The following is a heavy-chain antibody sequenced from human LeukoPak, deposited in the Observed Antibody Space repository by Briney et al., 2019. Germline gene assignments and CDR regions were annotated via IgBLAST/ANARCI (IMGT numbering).Heavy chain of an antibody. CDR2: INPSSGST. D-gene: IGHD2-2*01. V-gene: IGHV1-46*01. J-gene: IGHJ4*02. Sequence: ASVKVSCKASGYTFTSYYMHWVRQAPGQGLEWMGIINPSSGSTSYAQKFQGRVTMTRDTSTSTVYMELSSLRSEDTAVYYCARDPRPHCSSTSCYPFDYWGQGTLVTVSS. CDR3: ARDPRPHCSSTSCYPFDY. CDR1: GYTFTSYY.